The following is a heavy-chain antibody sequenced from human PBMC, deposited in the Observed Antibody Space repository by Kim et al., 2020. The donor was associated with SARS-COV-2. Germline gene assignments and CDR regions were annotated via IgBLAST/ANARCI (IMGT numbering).Heavy chain of an antibody. CDR1: GYSFTSYW. J-gene: IGHJ6*02. CDR3: ARRLGNWNYDYYYYGMDV. Sequence: GESLKISCKGSGYSFTSYWISWVRQMPGKGLEWMGRIDPSDSYTNYSPSFQGHVTISADKSISTAYLQWSSLKASDTAMYYCARRLGNWNYDYYYYGMDVWGQGTTVTVSS. V-gene: IGHV5-10-1*01. CDR2: IDPSDSYT. D-gene: IGHD1-7*01.